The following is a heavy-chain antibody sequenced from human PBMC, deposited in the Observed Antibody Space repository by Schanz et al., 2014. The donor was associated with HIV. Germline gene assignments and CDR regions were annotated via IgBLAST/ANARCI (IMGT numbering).Heavy chain of an antibody. D-gene: IGHD6-19*01. CDR2: TSYDGRNT. J-gene: IGHJ6*02. CDR1: GFSFSDYG. Sequence: QAQLVEFGGGVVQPGTSLRLSCEGSGFSFSDYGMHWVRQAPDKGLEWVAGTSYDGRNTYYADSVKGRFSISRDNFKSKVVIQMDNVRVDDTALYFCAKEYVSGWGRQLYPMDVWGQGTAVIVSS. CDR3: AKEYVSGWGRQLYPMDV. V-gene: IGHV3-33*03.